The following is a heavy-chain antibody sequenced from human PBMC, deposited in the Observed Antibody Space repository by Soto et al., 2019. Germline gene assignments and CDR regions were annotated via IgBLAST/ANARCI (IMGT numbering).Heavy chain of an antibody. V-gene: IGHV3-23*01. CDR3: AKDCLLPYYYYYGMDV. D-gene: IGHD3-3*01. J-gene: IGHJ6*02. CDR2: ISGSGGST. CDR1: GFTFSSYA. Sequence: PGGSLRLSCAASGFTFSSYAMSWVRQAPGKGLEWVSAISGSGGSTYYADSVKGRFTISRDNSKNTLYLQMNSLRAEDAAVYYCAKDCLLPYYYYYGMDVWGQRTTVTVSS.